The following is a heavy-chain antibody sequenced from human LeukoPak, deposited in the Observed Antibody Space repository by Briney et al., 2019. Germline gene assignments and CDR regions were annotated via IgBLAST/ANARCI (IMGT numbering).Heavy chain of an antibody. V-gene: IGHV4-59*07. D-gene: IGHD2-2*01. CDR2: IYYSGST. J-gene: IGHJ4*02. CDR3: ASLGYCSSTSCYPRY. Sequence: SDTLSLTCTVSGGSIRSYYWSWIRQPRGRALEGIGYIYYSGSTNYSPSLKSRVTISVDTSKNQFSLKLSSVTAADTAVYYCASLGYCSSTSCYPRYWGQGTLVTVSS. CDR1: GGSIRSYY.